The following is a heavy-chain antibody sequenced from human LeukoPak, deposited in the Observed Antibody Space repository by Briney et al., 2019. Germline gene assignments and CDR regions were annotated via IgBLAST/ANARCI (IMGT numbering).Heavy chain of an antibody. Sequence: ASVKVSCKASGYSFTTYYMHWVRQAPGQGLEWMGIIEPSGSSTSYAQKFQDRVTMTRDTSTSTVYMELSSLRSEDTAVYYCARVHDSDWYFDYWGQGTLVTVSS. CDR2: IEPSGSST. V-gene: IGHV1-46*01. D-gene: IGHD6-19*01. CDR1: GYSFTTYY. J-gene: IGHJ4*02. CDR3: ARVHDSDWYFDY.